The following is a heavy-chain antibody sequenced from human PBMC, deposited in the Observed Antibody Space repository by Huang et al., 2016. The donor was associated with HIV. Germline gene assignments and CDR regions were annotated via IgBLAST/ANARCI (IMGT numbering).Heavy chain of an antibody. D-gene: IGHD3-16*01. CDR3: AMSLRYQYDSRSYWGRYFDY. CDR2: IITLLRAT. J-gene: IGHJ4*02. Sequence: QVQLEQSGPAVRKPGSSVKVSCQASGGSFSDQIISWVRQAPGQRFEWRGGIITLLRATAYAQEFKGRVTMTGGESTATIYMELNSLTSEDTAVYYCAMSLRYQYDSRSYWGRYFDYWGQGTLVTVSS. CDR1: GGSFSDQI. V-gene: IGHV1-69*01.